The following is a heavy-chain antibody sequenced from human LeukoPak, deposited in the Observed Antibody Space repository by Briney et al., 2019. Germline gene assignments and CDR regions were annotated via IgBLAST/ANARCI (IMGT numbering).Heavy chain of an antibody. CDR3: ARGSRIAAYVNWSDP. J-gene: IGHJ5*02. CDR1: GGSFSGYY. CDR2: INHSGST. Sequence: PSQTLSLTCAVYGGSFSGYYWSWIRQPPGKGLEWIGEINHSGSTNYNPSLKSRVTISVDTSKNQFSLKLSSVTAADTAVYYCARGSRIAAYVNWSDPWGQGTLVTVSS. V-gene: IGHV4-34*01. D-gene: IGHD6-13*01.